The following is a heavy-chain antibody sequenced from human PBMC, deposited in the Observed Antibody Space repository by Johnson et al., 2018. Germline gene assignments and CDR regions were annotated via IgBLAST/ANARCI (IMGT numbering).Heavy chain of an antibody. CDR2: IYYSGSP. CDR3: ARVSRQQLVRNYYYYYMDV. J-gene: IGHJ6*03. D-gene: IGHD6-13*01. CDR1: GGSISSYY. Sequence: QVQLQESGPGLVKPSETLSLTCTVSGGSISSYYWSWIRQPPGKGLEWIGYIYYSGSPNYNPSLKSRVTISVDTSKHQFSLKLSSVPAADTAVYYCARVSRQQLVRNYYYYYMDVGGKGTTVTVSS. V-gene: IGHV4-59*08.